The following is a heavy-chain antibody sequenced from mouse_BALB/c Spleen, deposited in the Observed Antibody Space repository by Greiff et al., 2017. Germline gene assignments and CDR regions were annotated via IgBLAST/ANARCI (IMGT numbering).Heavy chain of an antibody. CDR1: GYSITSGYY. CDR2: ISYDGSN. J-gene: IGHJ3*01. V-gene: IGHV3-6*02. CDR3: ARDWGTGTWFAY. Sequence: EVQLVESGPGLVKPSQSLSLTCSVTGYSITSGYYWNWIRQFPGNKLEWMGYISYDGSNNYNPSLKNRISITRDTSKNQFFLKLNSVTTEDTATYYCARDWGTGTWFAYWGQGTLVTVSA. D-gene: IGHD4-1*01.